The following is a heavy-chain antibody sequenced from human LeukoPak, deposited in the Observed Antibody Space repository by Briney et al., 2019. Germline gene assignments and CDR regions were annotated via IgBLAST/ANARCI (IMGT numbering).Heavy chain of an antibody. CDR1: GFTFSSYS. CDR3: ATNYYDFWSGYYTEDDY. Sequence: GGSLRLSCAASGFTFSSYSMNWVRQAPGKGLEWVSSISSSSSYIYYADSVKGRFTISRDNAKNSLYLQMNSLRAEDTAVYYCATNYYDFWSGYYTEDDYWGQGTLVTVSS. J-gene: IGHJ4*02. V-gene: IGHV3-21*01. CDR2: ISSSSSYI. D-gene: IGHD3-3*01.